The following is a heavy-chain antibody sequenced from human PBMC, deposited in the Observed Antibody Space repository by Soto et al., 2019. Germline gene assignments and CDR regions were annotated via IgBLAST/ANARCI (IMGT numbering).Heavy chain of an antibody. Sequence: QITLKESGPTLVKPTQTLTLTCTFSGFSLSTSGVGVGWIRQPPGKALEWLALIYWDDDKRYSPSLKCRLTITKDTSKNQVVITMTNMDPVDTATYYCAHRFMAPGIDYFDYWGQGTLVTVSS. V-gene: IGHV2-5*02. J-gene: IGHJ4*02. CDR3: AHRFMAPGIDYFDY. CDR1: GFSLSTSGVG. D-gene: IGHD1-26*01. CDR2: IYWDDDK.